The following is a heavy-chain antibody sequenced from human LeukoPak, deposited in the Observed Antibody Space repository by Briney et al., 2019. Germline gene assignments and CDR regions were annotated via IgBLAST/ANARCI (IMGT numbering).Heavy chain of an antibody. V-gene: IGHV1-18*01. CDR1: GYTFTSYG. CDR3: ARDISPTYYSYMDV. CDR2: ISAYNGNT. J-gene: IGHJ6*03. Sequence: ASVKVSCKASGYTFTSYGISWVRQAPGQGLEWMGWISAYNGNTKHAQKVQGRVTMNTDTSTSTAYMELRSLRSDDAAVYSCARDISPTYYSYMDVGGKGTTVTVS.